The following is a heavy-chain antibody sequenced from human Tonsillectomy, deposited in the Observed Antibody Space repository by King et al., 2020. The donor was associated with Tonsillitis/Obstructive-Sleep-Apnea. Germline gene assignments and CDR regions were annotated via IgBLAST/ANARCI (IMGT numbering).Heavy chain of an antibody. Sequence: QLVQSGAEVKKPGASVKVSCKVSGYTLTELPLHWVRQAPGKGLEWMGGFDPEDAETVYAQKFQGRVTMTEDTSTDTAYMELSSLRSEDTAVYYCATDRGSGRFIDAFDIWGQGTMVTVSS. CDR2: FDPEDAET. CDR3: ATDRGSGRFIDAFDI. D-gene: IGHD6-19*01. CDR1: GYTLTELP. J-gene: IGHJ3*02. V-gene: IGHV1-24*01.